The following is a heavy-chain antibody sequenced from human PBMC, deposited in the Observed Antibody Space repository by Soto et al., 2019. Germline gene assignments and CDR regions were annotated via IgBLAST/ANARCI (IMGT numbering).Heavy chain of an antibody. Sequence: GASVKVSCKASGYIFRGHVIHWMRQAPGQGLEWMGWINPKSGDTGYAQKFQGRVTMTRDTSFDIVHMDLSGLTSDDAAVYYRAIDTRVTRGFDEMDFWGQGTTVTVSS. D-gene: IGHD2-2*01. J-gene: IGHJ6*02. V-gene: IGHV1-2*02. CDR1: GYIFRGHV. CDR2: INPKSGDT. CDR3: AIDTRVTRGFDEMDF.